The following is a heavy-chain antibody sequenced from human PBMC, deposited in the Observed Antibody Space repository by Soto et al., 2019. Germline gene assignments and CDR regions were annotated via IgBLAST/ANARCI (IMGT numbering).Heavy chain of an antibody. CDR3: ARPTFRGAAAGTGQYYFDY. Sequence: GGSLRLSCAASGFTFSSYGMHWVRQAPGKGLEWVAVIWYDGSNKYYADSVKGRFTISRDNSKNTLYLQMNSLRAEDTAVYYCARPTFRGAAAGTGQYYFDYWGQGTLVTVSS. J-gene: IGHJ4*02. CDR2: IWYDGSNK. CDR1: GFTFSSYG. V-gene: IGHV3-33*01. D-gene: IGHD6-13*01.